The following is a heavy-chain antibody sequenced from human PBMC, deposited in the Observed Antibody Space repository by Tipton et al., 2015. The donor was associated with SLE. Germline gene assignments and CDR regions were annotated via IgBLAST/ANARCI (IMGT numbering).Heavy chain of an antibody. J-gene: IGHJ6*02. D-gene: IGHD3-3*01. CDR1: GFTFSMYW. V-gene: IGHV3-7*03. CDR3: VRESRILLFGVPNSGRAFEI. Sequence: SLRLSCAASGFTFSMYWMSWVRQAPGKGLEWVANIKEDGSEKYFVDSVKGRFTISRDNGKNSLFLEMKSLRAGDTALYYCVRESRILLFGVPNSGRAFEIWGRGTTVTVSS. CDR2: IKEDGSEK.